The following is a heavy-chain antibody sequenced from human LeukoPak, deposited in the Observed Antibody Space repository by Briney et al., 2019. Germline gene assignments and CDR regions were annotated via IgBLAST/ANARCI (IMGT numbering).Heavy chain of an antibody. CDR1: GFTFSSHT. CDR2: ISNSGGST. V-gene: IGHV3-23*01. CDR3: AKGRGLVSPDDH. J-gene: IGHJ4*02. D-gene: IGHD3/OR15-3a*01. Sequence: GGSLRLSCAASGFTFSSHTMTWVRQAPGKGLEWVSAISNSGGSTSYADSVKGRFTISRDNSKNTLYLQMNSLKAEDTAVYYCAKGRGLVSPDDHWGQGTLVTVSS.